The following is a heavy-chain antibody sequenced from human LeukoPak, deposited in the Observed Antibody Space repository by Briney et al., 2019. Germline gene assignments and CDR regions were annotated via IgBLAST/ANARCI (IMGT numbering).Heavy chain of an antibody. CDR3: AKASVYVYYGMDV. J-gene: IGHJ6*02. D-gene: IGHD3-16*02. Sequence: GRSLRLSCAASGFTLSNFGMHWVRQAPGQGLEWVAVISYDGSNKYYADSVKGRFTISRDNSKNTLYLQMNSLRAEDTAVYYCAKASVYVYYGMDVWGQGTTVTVSS. V-gene: IGHV3-30*18. CDR1: GFTLSNFG. CDR2: ISYDGSNK.